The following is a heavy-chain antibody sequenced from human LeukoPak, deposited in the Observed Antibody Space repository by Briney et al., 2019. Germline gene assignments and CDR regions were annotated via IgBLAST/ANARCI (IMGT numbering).Heavy chain of an antibody. J-gene: IGHJ4*02. CDR2: ISYEGSNK. CDR1: GFTFSSYG. CDR3: ARDGSHGSGSYYEIDY. V-gene: IGHV3-30*03. D-gene: IGHD3-10*01. Sequence: PGGSLRLSCAASGFTFSSYGMHWVRQAPGKGLEWVSVISYEGSNKYYVDSVKGRFTISRDNSKNTLYLQMNSMRAEDTAVYYCARDGSHGSGSYYEIDYWGQGELVTVSS.